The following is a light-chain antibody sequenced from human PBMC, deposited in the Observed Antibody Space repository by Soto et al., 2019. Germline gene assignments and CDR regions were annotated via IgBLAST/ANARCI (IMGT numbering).Light chain of an antibody. CDR3: QQANSFPIT. CDR2: AAS. Sequence: IQITQSPSSLSASLRERVNIICRASQSISSYLNWYQQKPGKAPKLLIYAASSLQSGVPSRFSGSGSGTDFTLTINSLQPEDFATYYCQQANSFPITTGQGARLDI. V-gene: IGKV1-39*01. J-gene: IGKJ5*01. CDR1: QSISSY.